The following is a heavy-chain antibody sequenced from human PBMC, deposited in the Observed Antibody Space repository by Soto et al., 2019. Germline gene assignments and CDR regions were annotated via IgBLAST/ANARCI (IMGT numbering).Heavy chain of an antibody. CDR2: FDPEDGKT. CDR1: GYTLTELS. CDR3: ATVRLITMIRGITGAFDY. J-gene: IGHJ4*02. V-gene: IGHV1-24*01. Sequence: QVQLVQSGAEVKKPGASVKVSCKVSGYTLTELSMHWVRQAPGKGLEWMGGFDPEDGKTIYAQKFQGRVTMTEDTSTDTAYMELTSLRSEDTAVYYCATVRLITMIRGITGAFDYWGQGTQVTVSS. D-gene: IGHD3-10*01.